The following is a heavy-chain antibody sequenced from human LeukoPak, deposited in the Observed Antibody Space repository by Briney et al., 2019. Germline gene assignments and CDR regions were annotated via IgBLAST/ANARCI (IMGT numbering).Heavy chain of an antibody. CDR2: INHSGST. Sequence: SETLSLTCAVYGGSFSGYYWSWIRQPPGKGLEWIGEINHSGSTNYNPSLKSRVTISVDTSKNQFSLKLSSVTAADTAVYYCARGYRRYTYVSGLAFDIWGQGTMVTVSS. V-gene: IGHV4-34*01. D-gene: IGHD1-1*01. J-gene: IGHJ3*02. CDR3: ARGYRRYTYVSGLAFDI. CDR1: GGSFSGYY.